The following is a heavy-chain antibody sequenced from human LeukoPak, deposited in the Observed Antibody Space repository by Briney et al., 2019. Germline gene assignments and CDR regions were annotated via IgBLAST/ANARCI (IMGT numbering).Heavy chain of an antibody. CDR1: GGSISSYY. V-gene: IGHV4-59*08. Sequence: PSETLSLTCTVSGGSISSYYWSWIRQPPGKGLEWIGYIYYSGSTNYNPSLKSRVTISVDTSKNQFSLKLSSVTAADTAVYYCARHWYSSSWYPNDAFDIWGQGTMVTVSS. CDR3: ARHWYSSSWYPNDAFDI. D-gene: IGHD6-13*01. J-gene: IGHJ3*02. CDR2: IYYSGST.